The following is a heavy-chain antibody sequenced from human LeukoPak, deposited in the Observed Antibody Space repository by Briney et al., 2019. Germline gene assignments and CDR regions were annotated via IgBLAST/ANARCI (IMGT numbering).Heavy chain of an antibody. D-gene: IGHD5-18*01. CDR3: ARDYRGYSYGYTLDY. V-gene: IGHV3-30-3*01. CDR1: GFTFSSYA. J-gene: IGHJ4*02. CDR2: ISYDGSNK. Sequence: GRSLSLSCAASGFTFSSYAMHWVRQAPGKGLEWVAVISYDGSNKYYADSVKGRFTISRDNSKNTLYLQMNSLRAEDTAVYYCARDYRGYSYGYTLDYWGQGTLVTVSS.